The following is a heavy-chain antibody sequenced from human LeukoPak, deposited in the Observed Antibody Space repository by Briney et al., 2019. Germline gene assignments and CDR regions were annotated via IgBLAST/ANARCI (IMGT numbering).Heavy chain of an antibody. CDR1: GYTFIIHG. D-gene: IGHD3-22*01. Sequence: ASVKVSCKATGYTFIIHGISWVRQATGQGLEWIGWISPYNGNTNYAQNLQGRVTMTTDTSTSTAYMELRSLRSDDTAVYYCGRDSTSMIPSAPGIWGQGTKVTVSS. V-gene: IGHV1-18*01. J-gene: IGHJ3*02. CDR2: ISPYNGNT. CDR3: GRDSTSMIPSAPGI.